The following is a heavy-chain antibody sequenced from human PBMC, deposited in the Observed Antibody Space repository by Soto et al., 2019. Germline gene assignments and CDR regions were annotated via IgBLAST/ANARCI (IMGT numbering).Heavy chain of an antibody. D-gene: IGHD6-19*01. Sequence: GGSLRLSCAASGFTFSNYGMHWVRQAPGKGLEWVAVIWYDGSNKYYADSVKGRFTISRDNSKNTLYLQMNSLRAEDTAVYSCARVHIALAGPLKAFDIWGQGTMVTVS. CDR1: GFTFSNYG. V-gene: IGHV3-33*01. CDR3: ARVHIALAGPLKAFDI. J-gene: IGHJ3*02. CDR2: IWYDGSNK.